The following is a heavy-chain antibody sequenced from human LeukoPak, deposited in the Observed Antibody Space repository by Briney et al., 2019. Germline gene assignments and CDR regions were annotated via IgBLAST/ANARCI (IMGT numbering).Heavy chain of an antibody. CDR1: GFAFSSYA. D-gene: IGHD5-12*01. Sequence: GGSLRLSCAASGFAFSSYALHWVRQAPGKGLEWVALVSHDGSAKYYADSVKGRFTISRDNSKNTLYLQMNSLRADDTAVYYCAKGQKWPDGSFDSWGQGILVTVSS. CDR2: VSHDGSAK. V-gene: IGHV3-30-3*01. J-gene: IGHJ4*02. CDR3: AKGQKWPDGSFDS.